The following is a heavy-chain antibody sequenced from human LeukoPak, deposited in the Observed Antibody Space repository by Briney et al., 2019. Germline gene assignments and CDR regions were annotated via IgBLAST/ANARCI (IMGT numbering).Heavy chain of an antibody. Sequence: GGSLRLSCAASGLNFRKSWMTWVRQAPGRGLEWVANVKDDGSEKYYVDSVKGRFTISRDNAKNSLYLQMNSLGAGDTAVYYCSNWGDTWGLDFWGQGILVSVSS. CDR3: SNWGDTWGLDF. D-gene: IGHD7-27*01. V-gene: IGHV3-7*01. CDR1: GLNFRKSW. J-gene: IGHJ4*02. CDR2: VKDDGSEK.